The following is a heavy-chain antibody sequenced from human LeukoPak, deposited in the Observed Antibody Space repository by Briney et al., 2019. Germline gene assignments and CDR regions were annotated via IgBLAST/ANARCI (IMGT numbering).Heavy chain of an antibody. CDR3: AGEIGYDSTAYVY. J-gene: IGHJ4*02. V-gene: IGHV4-39*02. CDR2: IYYSGSS. CDR1: GVSISSSPYH. Sequence: SETLSLTCSVSGVSISSSPYHWGWIRQPPGKGLEWIGSIYYSGSSYSNPSLQSRVTMSIDTAKNQFSLKLSSVTAADTAVYYCAGEIGYDSTAYVYWGRGTLVTVSS. D-gene: IGHD3-22*01.